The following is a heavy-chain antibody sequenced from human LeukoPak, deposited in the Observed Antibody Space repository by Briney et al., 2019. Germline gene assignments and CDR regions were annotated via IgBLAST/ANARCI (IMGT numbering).Heavy chain of an antibody. CDR2: ISHSGST. CDR1: GGSFSGYY. V-gene: IGHV4-34*01. J-gene: IGHJ6*02. CDR3: ARQPTYYYGSGSYYKGPYYYGMDV. Sequence: SETLSLTCAVYGGSFSGYYWSWIRQPPGKGLEWIGEISHSGSTNYNPSLKSRVTISVDTSKNQFSLKLSSVTAADTAVYYCARQPTYYYGSGSYYKGPYYYGMDVWGQGTTVTVSS. D-gene: IGHD3-10*01.